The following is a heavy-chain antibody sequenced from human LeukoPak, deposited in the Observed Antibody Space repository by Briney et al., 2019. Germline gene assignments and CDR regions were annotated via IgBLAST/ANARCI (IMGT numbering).Heavy chain of an antibody. CDR3: ASERTYYYDSSGYR. V-gene: IGHV4-30-4*08. CDR1: GGSISSGDYY. CDR2: IYYSGST. D-gene: IGHD3-22*01. J-gene: IGHJ4*02. Sequence: SETLSLTCTVSGGSISSGDYYWSWIRQPPGKGLEWIGYIYYSGSTYYNPSLKSLVTISVDTSKNQFSLKLSSVTAADTAVYYCASERTYYYDSSGYRWGQGTLVTVSS.